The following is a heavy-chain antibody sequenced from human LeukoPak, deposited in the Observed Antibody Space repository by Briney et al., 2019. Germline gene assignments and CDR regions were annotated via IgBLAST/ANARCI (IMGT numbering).Heavy chain of an antibody. D-gene: IGHD2-2*01. Sequence: SQTLSLTCTVSGYSISSGYYWGWIRQPPGKGLGWIWSIYEGGSTYYNPSLKSRVTISGDTSKNQFSLRMNSVTAADTAVYYCAKDRHAPGRYCSSTSCSPFDSWGQGTLVTVSS. CDR2: IYEGGST. CDR1: GYSISSGYY. V-gene: IGHV4-38-2*02. CDR3: AKDRHAPGRYCSSTSCSPFDS. J-gene: IGHJ5*01.